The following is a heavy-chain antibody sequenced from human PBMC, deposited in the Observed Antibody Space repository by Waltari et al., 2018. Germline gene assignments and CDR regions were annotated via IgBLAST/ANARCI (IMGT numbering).Heavy chain of an antibody. V-gene: IGHV3-53*02. CDR2: MYSGGST. Sequence: EVQLVETGGGLIQPGGSLRLPVDSSGFTVSNNSTTGVPQAPGKGLEWVAVMYSGGSTYYADSVKGRFTISRDNSKNTLYLQMNSLRAEDTAVYYCARDSVYDSSGDAFDIWGQGTMVTVSS. D-gene: IGHD3-22*01. J-gene: IGHJ3*02. CDR1: GFTVSNNS. CDR3: ARDSVYDSSGDAFDI.